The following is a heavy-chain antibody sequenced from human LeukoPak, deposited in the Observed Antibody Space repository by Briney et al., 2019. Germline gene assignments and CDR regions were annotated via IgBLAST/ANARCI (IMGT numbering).Heavy chain of an antibody. V-gene: IGHV4-30-2*01. Sequence: PSETLSLTGTVSGGSSSSGGHYWSWIRQPPGKGLEWIGYIYHSGSTYYNPSLKRRVTISVDRSKNQFSLKLSSVTAADTAVYYCARSLYYYDSSGYYPTGFDYWGQGTLVTVSS. CDR3: ARSLYYYDSSGYYPTGFDY. D-gene: IGHD3-22*01. J-gene: IGHJ4*02. CDR1: GGSSSSGGHY. CDR2: IYHSGST.